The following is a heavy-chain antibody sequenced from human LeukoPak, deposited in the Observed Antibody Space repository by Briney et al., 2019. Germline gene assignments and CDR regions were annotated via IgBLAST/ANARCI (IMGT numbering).Heavy chain of an antibody. D-gene: IGHD3-22*01. J-gene: IGHJ5*02. CDR3: TDYYDSSGYPRES. CDR2: IKSKTDGGTT. CDR1: GFTFDDYG. Sequence: GGSLRLSCAASGFTFDDYGMSWVRLAPGKGLEWVGRIKSKTDGGTTDYAAPVKGRFTISRDDSKNTLYLQMNSLKTEDTAVYYCTDYYDSSGYPRESWGQGTLVTVSS. V-gene: IGHV3-15*01.